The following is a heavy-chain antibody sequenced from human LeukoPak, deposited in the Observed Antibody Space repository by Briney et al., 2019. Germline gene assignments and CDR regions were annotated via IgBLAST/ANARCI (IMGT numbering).Heavy chain of an antibody. Sequence: ASVKVSCKASGYTFTSYVISWVRQAPGQGLEWMGWISAYNGNTNYAQKLQGRVTMTTDTSTSSAYMELRSLRSDDTAVYYCARYCSGGSCYSENAFDIWGQWTMVTVSS. CDR2: ISAYNGNT. V-gene: IGHV1-18*01. CDR1: GYTFTSYV. D-gene: IGHD2-15*01. CDR3: ARYCSGGSCYSENAFDI. J-gene: IGHJ3*02.